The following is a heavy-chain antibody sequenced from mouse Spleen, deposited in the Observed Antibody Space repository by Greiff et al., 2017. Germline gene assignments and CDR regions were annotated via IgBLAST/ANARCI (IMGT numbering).Heavy chain of an antibody. J-gene: IGHJ2*01. CDR2: IDPSDSYT. V-gene: IGHV1-69*01. CDR1: GYTFTSYW. CDR3: ARRWLLRFFDY. Sequence: QVQLQQPGAELVMPGASVKLSCKASGYTFTSYWMHWVKQRPGQGLEWIGEIDPSDSYTNYNQKFKGKATLTVDKSSSTAYMQLSSLTSEDSAVYYCARRWLLRFFDYWGQGTTLTVSS. D-gene: IGHD2-3*01.